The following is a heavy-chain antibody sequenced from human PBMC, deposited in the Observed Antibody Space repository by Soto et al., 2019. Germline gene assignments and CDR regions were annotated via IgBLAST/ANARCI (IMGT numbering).Heavy chain of an antibody. J-gene: IGHJ4*02. Sequence: GGSLRLSCVASGFTFSNYAMHWVRQAPGKGLEWLAFIWYDGRNTYYADSVKGRFTISRDNSKNTLYLQTDSLRAEDTAVYYCAGDLEGDLTWGYQLDYWGPGTLVTVSS. CDR1: GFTFSNYA. CDR3: AGDLEGDLTWGYQLDY. V-gene: IGHV3-33*08. CDR2: IWYDGRNT. D-gene: IGHD3-16*01.